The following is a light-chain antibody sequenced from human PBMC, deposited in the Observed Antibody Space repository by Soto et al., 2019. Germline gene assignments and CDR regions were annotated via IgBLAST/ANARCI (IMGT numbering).Light chain of an antibody. V-gene: IGKV1-33*01. J-gene: IGKJ5*01. CDR1: QSISSY. Sequence: IEVTQTPYSLSASVGDRVTITCRASQSISSYLNWYQQKPGKAPKLLISDASNLETGVPSRFSGSGSGTDFTLTIGSLQPEDFATYYCQQYDNLPISFGQGTRLEIK. CDR3: QQYDNLPIS. CDR2: DAS.